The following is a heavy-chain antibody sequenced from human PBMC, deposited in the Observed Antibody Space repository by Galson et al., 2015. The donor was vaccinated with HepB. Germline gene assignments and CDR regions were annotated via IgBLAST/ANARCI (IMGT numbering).Heavy chain of an antibody. Sequence: SCKASGYTFTGYYMHWVRQAPGQGLEWMGWINPNSGGTNYAQKFQGRVTMTRDTSISTAYMELSRLRSDDTAVYYCATTDLLSYCSSTSCYSEAPGYYYYYMDVWGKGTTVTVSS. D-gene: IGHD2-2*01. V-gene: IGHV1-2*02. CDR1: GYTFTGYY. CDR3: ATTDLLSYCSSTSCYSEAPGYYYYYMDV. CDR2: INPNSGGT. J-gene: IGHJ6*03.